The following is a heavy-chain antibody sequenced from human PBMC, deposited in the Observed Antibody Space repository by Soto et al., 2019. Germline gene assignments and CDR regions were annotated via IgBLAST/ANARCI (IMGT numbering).Heavy chain of an antibody. CDR1: GGSIDRSNYY. J-gene: IGHJ4*02. CDR3: ARHFVAVVIKGWGY. V-gene: IGHV4-39*01. Sequence: SETLSLTCNVSGGSIDRSNYYWDWLRQPPGKGLEWIGTNYYNGNAYYNQSLKNRVTMSVDTSKNQYSLKLVSVTAADTVVYYCARHFVAVVIKGWGYWGQGTLVTVSS. CDR2: NYYNGNA. D-gene: IGHD3-10*01.